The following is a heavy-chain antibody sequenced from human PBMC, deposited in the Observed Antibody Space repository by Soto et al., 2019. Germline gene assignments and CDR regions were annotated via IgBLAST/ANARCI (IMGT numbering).Heavy chain of an antibody. CDR2: INAGNGNT. CDR3: ARDCAVAGNIYFVF. J-gene: IGHJ4*02. Sequence: ASVKVSCKASGYTFRNYAMHWVRQAPGQRPEWMGWINAGNGNTKYSQKFQDGVTITRDTSASTSYMELSSLRSEDTAVYYCARDCAVAGNIYFVFWGQGTLENVFS. D-gene: IGHD6-13*01. V-gene: IGHV1-3*01. CDR1: GYTFRNYA.